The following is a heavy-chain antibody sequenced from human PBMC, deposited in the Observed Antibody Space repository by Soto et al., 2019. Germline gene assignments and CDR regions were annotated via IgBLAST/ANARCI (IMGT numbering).Heavy chain of an antibody. V-gene: IGHV4-34*01. D-gene: IGHD2-8*02. CDR3: ARDKITGLFDY. Sequence: QVQLQQWGAGLLKPSETLSLTCAVYGGSFSGYYWTWIRQPPGTGLEWIVEINHSGSTNYNPSLKSRVTISVDTSKNQLSLKLTAVTAAATAVYYCARDKITGLFDYWGQGTLVTVS. J-gene: IGHJ4*02. CDR1: GGSFSGYY. CDR2: INHSGST.